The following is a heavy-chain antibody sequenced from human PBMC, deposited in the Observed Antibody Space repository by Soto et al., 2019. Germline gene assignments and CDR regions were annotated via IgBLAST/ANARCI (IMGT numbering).Heavy chain of an antibody. CDR3: VGVVWFRGMDD. V-gene: IGHV6-1*01. Sequence: PSQTLSLTCDISGDSVARNSAAWGWIRQSPSRGLEWLGSTYYRSKWDNDYAVSVKSRISINPDTSKNQFSLHLYSVTPEDTAVYYCVGVVWFRGMDDWGQGTPVTVSS. J-gene: IGHJ6*02. CDR1: GDSVARNSAA. D-gene: IGHD3-16*01. CDR2: TYYRSKWDN.